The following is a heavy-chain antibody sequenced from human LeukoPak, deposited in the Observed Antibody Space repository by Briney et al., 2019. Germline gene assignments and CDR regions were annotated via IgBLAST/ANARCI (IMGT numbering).Heavy chain of an antibody. CDR2: IYYSGGT. J-gene: IGHJ6*02. V-gene: IGHV4-39*01. CDR1: GGSISSSSYY. CDR3: ARTLYYYGLDV. Sequence: PSETLSLTCTVSGGSISSSSYYWGWIRQPPGKGLEWIGSIYYSGGTYYNPSLKSRVTISVDTSKNQFSLKLSSVTAADTAVFYCARTLYYYGLDVWGLGTTVTVSS.